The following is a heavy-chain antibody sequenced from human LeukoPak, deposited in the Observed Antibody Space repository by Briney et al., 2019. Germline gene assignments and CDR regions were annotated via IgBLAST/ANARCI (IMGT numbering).Heavy chain of an antibody. V-gene: IGHV4-59*08. Sequence: PSETLSLTCTVSGGSISSYYWGWIRQPPGKGLEWIGYIYYSGSTNYNPSLKSRVTISVDTSKNQFSLKLSSVTAADTAVYYCARRSGIYDSSGGLDYWGQGTLVTVSS. J-gene: IGHJ4*02. CDR1: GGSISSYY. CDR2: IYYSGST. D-gene: IGHD3-22*01. CDR3: ARRSGIYDSSGGLDY.